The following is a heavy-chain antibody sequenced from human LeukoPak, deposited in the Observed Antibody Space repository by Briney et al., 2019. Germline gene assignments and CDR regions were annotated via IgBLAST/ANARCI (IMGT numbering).Heavy chain of an antibody. CDR3: ARSPATLYRNYWY. V-gene: IGHV3-11*01. CDR1: GLTFSDYY. CDR2: ISSSGYTT. D-gene: IGHD2-15*01. Sequence: SLRLSRAPSGLTFSDYYISWIRQTPGKGREWVSYISSSGYTTYHADSVKGRFTISRDNAKSSLYLQMNSLRAEDTVVYYCARSPATLYRNYWY. J-gene: IGHJ2*01.